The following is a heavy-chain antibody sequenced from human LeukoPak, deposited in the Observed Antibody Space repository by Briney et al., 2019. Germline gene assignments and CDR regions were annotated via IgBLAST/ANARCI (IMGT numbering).Heavy chain of an antibody. CDR2: IKSITDGGTT. Sequence: GGSLRLSCAASGFTFSNAWMSWVRQAPGKGLEWVGRIKSITDGGTTDYAAPVKGRFTISRDGSKNTLYLQMNSLKTEDTAVYYCTTYSYYDILTGLRWYFDYWGQGTLVTVSS. CDR1: GFTFSNAW. V-gene: IGHV3-15*01. J-gene: IGHJ4*02. D-gene: IGHD3-9*01. CDR3: TTYSYYDILTGLRWYFDY.